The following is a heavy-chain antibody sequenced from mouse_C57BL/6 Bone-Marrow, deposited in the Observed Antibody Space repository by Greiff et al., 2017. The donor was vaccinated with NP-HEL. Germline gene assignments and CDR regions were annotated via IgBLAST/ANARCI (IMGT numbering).Heavy chain of an antibody. CDR2: ISSGSSTI. D-gene: IGHD1-1*01. J-gene: IGHJ3*01. CDR1: GFTFRDYG. Sequence: EVQGVESGGGLVKPGGSLKLSCAASGFTFRDYGMHWVRQAPEKGLEWVAYISSGSSTIYYADTVKGRLTISRENAKNTLFLQMTSLRSEDTAMYYCARPGGSPVAYWGQGTLVTVSA. CDR3: ARPGGSPVAY. V-gene: IGHV5-17*01.